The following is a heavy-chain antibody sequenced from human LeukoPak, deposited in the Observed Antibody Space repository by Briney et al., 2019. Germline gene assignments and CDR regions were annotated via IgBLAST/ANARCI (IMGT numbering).Heavy chain of an antibody. J-gene: IGHJ4*02. V-gene: IGHV3-7*01. Sequence: PGGSLRLSCAASGFPFSSYWMTGVRQTPGKGLEGVANIKHDESDAYYADSLSGRLTVSRDNAKKSLYLQMNSLRAEDTAVYYCVKGGWVHILDHWGQGALVTVSP. CDR3: VKGGWVHILDH. CDR2: IKHDESDA. D-gene: IGHD2-21*01. CDR1: GFPFSSYW.